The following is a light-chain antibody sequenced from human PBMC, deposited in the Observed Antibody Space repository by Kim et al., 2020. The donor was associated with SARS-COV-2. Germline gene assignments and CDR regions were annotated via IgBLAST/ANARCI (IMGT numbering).Light chain of an antibody. V-gene: IGKV2-24*01. J-gene: IGKJ1*01. CDR1: QSLVHNDESTF. CDR3: MQTTPFPLT. Sequence: PASISCRSSQSLVHNDESTFVSWLHQRPGQPPRLLIYNISNRFSGVPDRFSRSGAGTDFTLKISRVEAGDVGVYFCMQTTPFPLTFGQGTKVDIK. CDR2: NIS.